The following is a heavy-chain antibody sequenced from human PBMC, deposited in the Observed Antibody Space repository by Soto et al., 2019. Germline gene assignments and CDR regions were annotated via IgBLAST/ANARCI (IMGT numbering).Heavy chain of an antibody. CDR1: GFSFNSFF. CDR2: ISNDGTAA. Sequence: EVQLVESGGGSVQPEGSLRLSCEASGFSFNSFFMHWVRQGPGKGLEWVSRISNDGTAASYADSVQGRFIVSRDNSKTTVYLQMNRLRPEDTAVYFCVRDQDSRGYSVFNLWGQGTQVTVSS. V-gene: IGHV3-74*01. J-gene: IGHJ5*02. D-gene: IGHD3-22*01. CDR3: VRDQDSRGYSVFNL.